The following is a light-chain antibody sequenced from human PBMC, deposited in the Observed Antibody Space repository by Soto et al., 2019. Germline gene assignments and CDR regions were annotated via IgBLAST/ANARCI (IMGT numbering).Light chain of an antibody. CDR1: QSISSW. J-gene: IGKJ4*01. V-gene: IGKV1-5*01. Sequence: IRMTQPPSSLSASTGYRVTITCRASQSISSWLAWYQQKPGKAPKLLXYEASSLESGVPSRFSGSGYGTELTLTISSLHTDYFANYYCQQYNTYSSLTFGGGTNVYIK. CDR2: EAS. CDR3: QQYNTYSSLT.